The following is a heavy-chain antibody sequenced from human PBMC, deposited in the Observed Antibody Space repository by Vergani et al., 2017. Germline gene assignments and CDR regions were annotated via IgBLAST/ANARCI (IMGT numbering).Heavy chain of an antibody. J-gene: IGHJ5*02. V-gene: IGHV4-34*01. CDR3: ARGKAAAGRSYNWFDP. CDR1: GGSFSGYY. D-gene: IGHD6-13*01. CDR2: INHSGST. Sequence: QVQLQQWGAGLLKPSETLSLTCAVYGGSFSGYYWSWIRHPPGKGLEWIGEINHSGSTNYNPSLKSRVTISVDTSKNQFSLKLSSVTAADTAVYYCARGKAAAGRSYNWFDPWGQGTLVTVSS.